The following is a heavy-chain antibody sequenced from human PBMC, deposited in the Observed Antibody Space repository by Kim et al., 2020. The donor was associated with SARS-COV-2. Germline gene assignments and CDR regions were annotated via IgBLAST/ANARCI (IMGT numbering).Heavy chain of an antibody. CDR3: ARQAKHAYFDS. V-gene: IGHV5-51*01. Sequence: TRYSASIQRQVTISADTSIRTAYLQWSSVKASDTAMYYCARQAKHAYFDSWGQGTLVTVSS. J-gene: IGHJ4*02. CDR2: T.